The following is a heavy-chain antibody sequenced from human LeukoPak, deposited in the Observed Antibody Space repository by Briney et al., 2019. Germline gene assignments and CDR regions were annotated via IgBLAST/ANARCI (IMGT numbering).Heavy chain of an antibody. Sequence: ASVKVSCKASGYTFTSYDINWVRQATGQGLEWMGWMNPNSGNTGYAQKFQGRVTMTRNTFISTAYMELSSLRSEDTAVFYCTRAYTAIVLDYWGQGTLVTVSS. J-gene: IGHJ4*02. CDR3: TRAYTAIVLDY. D-gene: IGHD5-18*01. CDR1: GYTFTSYD. V-gene: IGHV1-8*01. CDR2: MNPNSGNT.